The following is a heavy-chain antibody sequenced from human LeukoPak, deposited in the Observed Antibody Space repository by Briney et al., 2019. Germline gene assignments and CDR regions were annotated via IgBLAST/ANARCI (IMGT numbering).Heavy chain of an antibody. D-gene: IGHD5-12*01. V-gene: IGHV3-9*01. J-gene: IGHJ4*02. CDR1: GFTFDDYA. CDR2: ISWNSGSI. CDR3: AKARYSGYYYFDY. Sequence: PGGSLRLSCAASGFTFDDYAMHWVRQAPGKGLEWVSGISWNSGSIGYADSVKGRFTISRDNAKNSLYLQMNSLRAEDTALYYCAKARYSGYYYFDYWGQGTLVTVSS.